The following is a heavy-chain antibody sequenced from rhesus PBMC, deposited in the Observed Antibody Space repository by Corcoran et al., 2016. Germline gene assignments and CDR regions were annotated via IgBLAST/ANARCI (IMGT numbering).Heavy chain of an antibody. CDR3: ARLDRRKRGYKSLDV. Sequence: QVQLQESGPGLVKPSETLSLTCVVSGTSFTSFWWNWIRQFPGKGLEWIGEINGESGSTNYNPSLKSRVTISKDASKNQVSLTLSSVTAADTATFFCARLDRRKRGYKSLDVWGRGVLVTVSS. D-gene: IGHD3-9*01. CDR1: GTSFTSFW. V-gene: IGHV4-80*01. J-gene: IGHJ5-2*02. CDR2: INGESGST.